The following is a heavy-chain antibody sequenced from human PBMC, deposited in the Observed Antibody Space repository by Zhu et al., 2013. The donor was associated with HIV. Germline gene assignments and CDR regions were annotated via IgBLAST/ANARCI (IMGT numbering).Heavy chain of an antibody. CDR1: GYTFTSYD. CDR3: ARGDPIQLWPLGYYYGMDV. V-gene: IGHV1-8*01. Sequence: QVQLVQSGAEVKKPGASVKVSCKASGYTFTSYDINWVRQATGQGLEWMGWMNPNSGNTGYAQKFQGRVTMTRNTSISTAYMELSSLRSEDTAVYYCARGDPIQLWPLGYYYGMDVWGQGTTVTVSS. J-gene: IGHJ6*02. CDR2: MNPNSGNT. D-gene: IGHD5-18*01.